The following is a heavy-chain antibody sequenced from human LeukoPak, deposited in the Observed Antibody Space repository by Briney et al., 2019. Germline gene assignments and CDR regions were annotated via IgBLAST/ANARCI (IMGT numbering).Heavy chain of an antibody. Sequence: SETLSLTCTVSGGSISSYYWSWIRQPPGKGLEWIGYIYYSGSTNYNPSLKSRVTISVDTSKNQFSLKLSSVTAADTAVYFCARGRSYFWFDPWGRGTLVTVSS. D-gene: IGHD1-26*01. V-gene: IGHV4-59*01. CDR3: ARGRSYFWFDP. CDR2: IYYSGST. J-gene: IGHJ5*02. CDR1: GGSISSYY.